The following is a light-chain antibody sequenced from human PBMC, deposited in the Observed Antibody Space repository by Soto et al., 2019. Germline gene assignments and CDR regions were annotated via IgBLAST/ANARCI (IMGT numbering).Light chain of an antibody. CDR2: EVS. V-gene: IGLV2-8*01. Sequence: QSALTQPPSASGSPGQSVTISCTGTSSDVGGYKYVSWYQQHPGKAPRLMIYEVSKRPSGVPDRFSGSKSGNTASLTVSGLQAEDEADYYCSSYAGTIYVFGTGTKLTVL. CDR1: SSDVGGYKY. CDR3: SSYAGTIYV. J-gene: IGLJ1*01.